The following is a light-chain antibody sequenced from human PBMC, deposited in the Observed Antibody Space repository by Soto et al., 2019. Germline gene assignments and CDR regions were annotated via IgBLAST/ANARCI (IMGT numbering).Light chain of an antibody. CDR3: HQYDDWPIT. J-gene: IGKJ5*01. CDR1: QSLSTN. CDR2: DAS. V-gene: IGKV3-15*01. Sequence: EVVMTQFPATLSVSPGGRATLSCRASQSLSTNLAWYQQKPGQAPRLLIHDASARATGIPGRFSGSGSGTEFTLTISSLQSEDVAVYYCHQYDDWPITFGQGTRLETK.